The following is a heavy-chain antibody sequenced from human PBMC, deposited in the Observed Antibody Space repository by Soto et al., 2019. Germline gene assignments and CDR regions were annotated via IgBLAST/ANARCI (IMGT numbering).Heavy chain of an antibody. CDR2: IYSGGST. V-gene: IGHV3-53*01. CDR3: ASERSENHPDYYYGMDV. Sequence: PGGSLRLSCSASGFTFSIYAMHWVRQAPGKGLEWVSVIYSGGSTYYADSVKGRFTISRDNSKNTLYLQMNSLRAEDTAVYYCASERSENHPDYYYGMDVWGQGTTVTVSS. CDR1: GFTFSIYA. J-gene: IGHJ6*02.